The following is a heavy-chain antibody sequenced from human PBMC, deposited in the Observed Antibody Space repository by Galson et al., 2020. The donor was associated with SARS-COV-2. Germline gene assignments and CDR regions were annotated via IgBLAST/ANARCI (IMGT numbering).Heavy chain of an antibody. CDR3: ARDPAPLYGDNYYYGMDV. Sequence: SQTLSLTCSVSDVSMTSYYWRWIRQPPGKGLEWIGYISYSGSTNYNPSLRSRVTILVDLSKNQFSLKLSSVTAADTAVYYCARDPAPLYGDNYYYGMDVWGRGTTVTVSS. CDR1: DVSMTSYY. CDR2: ISYSGST. J-gene: IGHJ6*02. D-gene: IGHD4-17*01. V-gene: IGHV4-59*01.